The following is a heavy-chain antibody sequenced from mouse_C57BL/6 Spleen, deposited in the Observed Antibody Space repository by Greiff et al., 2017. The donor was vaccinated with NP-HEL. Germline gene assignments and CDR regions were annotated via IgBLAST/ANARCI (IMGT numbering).Heavy chain of an antibody. CDR3: AREATVVDYAMDY. D-gene: IGHD1-1*01. Sequence: VQLQQPGAELVKPGASVKMSCKASGYTFTSYWITWVKQRPGQGLEWIGDIYPGSGSTNYNEKFKSKATLTVDTSSSTAYMQLSSLTSEDSAVYYCAREATVVDYAMDYWGQGTSVTVSS. J-gene: IGHJ4*01. CDR2: IYPGSGST. V-gene: IGHV1-55*01. CDR1: GYTFTSYW.